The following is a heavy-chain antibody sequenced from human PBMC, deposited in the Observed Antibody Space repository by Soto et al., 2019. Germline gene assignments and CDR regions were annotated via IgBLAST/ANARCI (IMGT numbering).Heavy chain of an antibody. Sequence: PSETLSLTCSVDGGSFSGYYWSWLRQPPGEGLEWIGEINHSGSTNYNPSLKSRVTISVDTSKNQFSLKLSSVTAADTAVYYCAGPGIAVDPFDYWGQGTLVTVSS. CDR2: INHSGST. J-gene: IGHJ4*02. V-gene: IGHV4-34*01. CDR1: GGSFSGYY. D-gene: IGHD6-19*01. CDR3: AGPGIAVDPFDY.